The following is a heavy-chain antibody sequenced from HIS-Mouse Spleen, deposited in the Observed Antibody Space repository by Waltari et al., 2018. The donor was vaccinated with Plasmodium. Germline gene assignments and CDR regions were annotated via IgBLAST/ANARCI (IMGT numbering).Heavy chain of an antibody. J-gene: IGHJ4*02. CDR2: ISYDGSNK. D-gene: IGHD6-13*01. Sequence: QVQLVESGGGVVQPGRSLSLSCAASGCTFSSYGMHWVRQAPGKGLEWVAVISYDGSNKYYADSVKGRFTISRDNSKNTLYLQMNSLRAEDTAVYYCAKDRRSSSWYVDYWGQGTLVTVSS. CDR3: AKDRRSSSWYVDY. V-gene: IGHV3-30*18. CDR1: GCTFSSYG.